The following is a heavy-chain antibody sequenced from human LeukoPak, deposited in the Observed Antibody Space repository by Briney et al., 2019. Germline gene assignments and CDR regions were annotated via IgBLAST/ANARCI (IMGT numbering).Heavy chain of an antibody. V-gene: IGHV4-4*02. D-gene: IGHD6-19*01. J-gene: IGHJ4*02. CDR1: GDSINSLDL. Sequence: SGTLSLTCTVSGDSINSLDLWSWVRQPPGKGLEWIGEMYLSGTTHSNPSVKSRVTISIDKSKNQFFLNLSSVTAADTAVYYCARDPEGIAVAGLDYWGQGTLVTVSS. CDR2: MYLSGTT. CDR3: ARDPEGIAVAGLDY.